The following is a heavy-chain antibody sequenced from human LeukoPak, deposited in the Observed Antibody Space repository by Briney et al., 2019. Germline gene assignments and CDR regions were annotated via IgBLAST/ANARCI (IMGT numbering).Heavy chain of an antibody. J-gene: IGHJ3*02. CDR3: AMNYYYDSSGYYSGAFDI. Sequence: GGSLTLSCAASGFNFDDYAMHWVRQAPGKGLEWVSLISGDGGSTYYADSVKGRFTISRDNSKNSLYLQMNSLRTEDTALYYCAMNYYYDSSGYYSGAFDIWGQGTMVTVSS. V-gene: IGHV3-43*02. CDR2: ISGDGGST. CDR1: GFNFDDYA. D-gene: IGHD3-22*01.